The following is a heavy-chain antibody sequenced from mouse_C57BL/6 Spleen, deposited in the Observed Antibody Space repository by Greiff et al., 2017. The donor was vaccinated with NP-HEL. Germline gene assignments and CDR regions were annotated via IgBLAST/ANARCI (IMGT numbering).Heavy chain of an antibody. CDR3: ARQASYYGRGYFDY. D-gene: IGHD1-1*01. V-gene: IGHV1-64*01. CDR1: GYTFTSYW. Sequence: QVQLQQPGAELVKPGASVKLSCKASGYTFTSYWMHWVKQRPGPGLEWIGMIHPNSGSTNYNEKFKSKATLTVDKSSSTAYMQLSSLTSEDSAVYYCARQASYYGRGYFDYWGQGTTLTVSS. J-gene: IGHJ2*01. CDR2: IHPNSGST.